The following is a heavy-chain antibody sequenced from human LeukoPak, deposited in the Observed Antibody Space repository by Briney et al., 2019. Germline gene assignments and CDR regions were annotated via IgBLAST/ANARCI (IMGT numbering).Heavy chain of an antibody. CDR3: ARAGYGDYDY. V-gene: IGHV3-21*01. CDR2: ISSSSSYI. CDR1: GFTFSCYS. Sequence: GGSLRLSCAASGFTFSCYSMNWVRQAPGKGLEWVSSISSSSSYIYYADSVKGRFTISRDNAKNSLYLQMNSLRAEGTAVYYCARAGYGDYDYWGQGTLVTVSS. D-gene: IGHD4-17*01. J-gene: IGHJ4*02.